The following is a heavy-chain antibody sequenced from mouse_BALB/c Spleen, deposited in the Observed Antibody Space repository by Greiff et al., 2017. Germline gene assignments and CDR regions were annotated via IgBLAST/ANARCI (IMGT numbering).Heavy chain of an antibody. D-gene: IGHD2-4*01. Sequence: EVQLVESGGGLVQPGGSLKLSCAASGFTFSSYTMSWVRQTPEKRLEWVAYISNGGGSTYYPDTVKGRFTISRDNAKNTLYLQMSSLKSEDTAMYYCVYYDYDDYAMDYWGQGTSVTVSS. J-gene: IGHJ4*01. CDR2: ISNGGGST. CDR1: GFTFSSYT. CDR3: VYYDYDDYAMDY. V-gene: IGHV5-12-2*01.